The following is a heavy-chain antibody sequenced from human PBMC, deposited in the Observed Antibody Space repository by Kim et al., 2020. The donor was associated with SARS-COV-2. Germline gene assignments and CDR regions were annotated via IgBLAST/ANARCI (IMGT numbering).Heavy chain of an antibody. CDR3: AKAKGGPRPFFYYYGLDV. V-gene: IGHV3-23*03. Sequence: GGSLRLSCAASGFTFSTYAMRWVRQAPGKGLEWVSVIYTGGSKTHYIDSVKGRFSISRDNSKSTLYLEMNSLRADDTAVYYCAKAKGGPRPFFYYYGLDVGGQGTTVTVSS. D-gene: IGHD3-16*01. CDR1: GFTFSTYA. J-gene: IGHJ6*02. CDR2: IYTGGSKT.